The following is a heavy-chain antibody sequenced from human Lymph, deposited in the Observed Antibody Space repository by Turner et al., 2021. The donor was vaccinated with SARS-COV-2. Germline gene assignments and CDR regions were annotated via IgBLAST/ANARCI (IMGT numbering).Heavy chain of an antibody. CDR3: ARSRDLQSMVRGVDPFDY. J-gene: IGHJ4*02. CDR1: GSTLTGYY. Sequence: QVQLVQSGAEVKKPGASVQVSCKASGSTLTGYYMHWVRQAPGQGLEWMGWIHPNSGGTNYAQKFQGRVTMTRDTSISTAYMDLSRLRSDDTAMYYCARSRDLQSMVRGVDPFDYWGQGTLVTVSS. CDR2: IHPNSGGT. V-gene: IGHV1-2*02. D-gene: IGHD3-10*01.